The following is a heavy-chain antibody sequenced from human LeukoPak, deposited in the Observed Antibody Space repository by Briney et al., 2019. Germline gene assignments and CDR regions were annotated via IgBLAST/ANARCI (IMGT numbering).Heavy chain of an antibody. D-gene: IGHD3-9*01. CDR2: MNPNSGNT. J-gene: IGHJ4*02. CDR1: GYTFTSYA. Sequence: ASVKVSCKASGYTFTSYAMNWVRQAPGQGLEWMGWMNPNSGNTGYAQKFQGRVTMTRNTSISTAYMELSSLRSEDTAVYYCARVGDDILTGYSDWGQGTLVTVSS. V-gene: IGHV1-8*02. CDR3: ARVGDDILTGYSD.